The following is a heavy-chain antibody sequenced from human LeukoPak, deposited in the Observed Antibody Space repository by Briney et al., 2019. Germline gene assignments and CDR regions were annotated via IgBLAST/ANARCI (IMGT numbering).Heavy chain of an antibody. CDR3: ATDLSGSYQHFDY. D-gene: IGHD1-26*01. V-gene: IGHV3-30*07. Sequence: SGGSLRLSCAASGFTFSSYTMRWVRQAPGKWLEWVAVISYDGSNKYYADPVKGRFTISRDTSKNTLYLQMNSLRAEDTAVYYCATDLSGSYQHFDYWGQGTLVTVSS. J-gene: IGHJ4*02. CDR2: ISYDGSNK. CDR1: GFTFSSYT.